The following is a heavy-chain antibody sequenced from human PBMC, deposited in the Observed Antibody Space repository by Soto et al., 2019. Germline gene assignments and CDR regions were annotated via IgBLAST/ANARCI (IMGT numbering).Heavy chain of an antibody. D-gene: IGHD3-3*01. CDR1: GYTFTSYG. Sequence: ASVKVSCKASGYTFTSYGISWVRQAPGQGLEWMGWISAYNGNKKYAQKLQGRVSMTTDTSTSTAYMELRSLRSDDTAVYYCARDPHPFAYYYYGMDVWGQGTTVTVSS. J-gene: IGHJ6*02. V-gene: IGHV1-18*01. CDR2: ISAYNGNK. CDR3: ARDPHPFAYYYYGMDV.